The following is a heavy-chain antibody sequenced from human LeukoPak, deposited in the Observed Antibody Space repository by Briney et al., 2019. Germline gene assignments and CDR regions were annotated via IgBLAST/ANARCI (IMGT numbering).Heavy chain of an antibody. Sequence: SETLSLTCTVSGGSISSGGYYWSWIRQHPGKGLEWIGYIYYSGSTYYNPSLKSRVTISVDTSKNQFSLKLSSVTAADTAVYYCARSTSSGYYKEAFDIWGQGTMVTVSS. CDR2: IYYSGST. CDR1: GGSISSGGYY. D-gene: IGHD3-22*01. V-gene: IGHV4-31*03. CDR3: ARSTSSGYYKEAFDI. J-gene: IGHJ3*02.